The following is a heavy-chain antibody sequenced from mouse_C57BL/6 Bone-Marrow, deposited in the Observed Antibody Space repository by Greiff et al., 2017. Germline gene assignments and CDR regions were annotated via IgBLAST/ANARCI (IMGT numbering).Heavy chain of an antibody. D-gene: IGHD1-1*01. V-gene: IGHV1-61*01. CDR1: GYTFTSYW. J-gene: IGHJ3*01. CDR2: IYPSDSET. CDR3: ARITTVVATEGFAY. Sequence: QVQLQQSGAELVRPGSSVKLSCKASGYTFTSYWMDCVKQRPGQGLEWIGNIYPSDSETHYNQKFKDKATLTVDKSSSPAYMQLSSLTSEDSAVYYCARITTVVATEGFAYWGQGTLVTVSA.